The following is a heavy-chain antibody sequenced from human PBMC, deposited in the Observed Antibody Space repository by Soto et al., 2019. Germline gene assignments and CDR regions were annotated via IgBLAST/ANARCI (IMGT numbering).Heavy chain of an antibody. Sequence: GGSLRLSCAASGFTFSSYAMSWVRQAPGKGLEWVSAISGSGGSAYYADSVKGRFTISRDNSKNTLYLQMNSLRAEDTAVYYCATLLGDIVVVVAAPTTNYFDYWGQGTLVTVSS. V-gene: IGHV3-23*01. CDR2: ISGSGGSA. J-gene: IGHJ4*02. D-gene: IGHD2-15*01. CDR3: ATLLGDIVVVVAAPTTNYFDY. CDR1: GFTFSSYA.